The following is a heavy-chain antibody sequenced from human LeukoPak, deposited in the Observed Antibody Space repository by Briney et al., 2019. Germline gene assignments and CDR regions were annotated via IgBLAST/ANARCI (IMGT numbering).Heavy chain of an antibody. CDR2: MNEYGSEI. CDR1: GFSFSGFS. CDR3: ARGGLNTMVRGVIRYYYMDV. D-gene: IGHD3-10*01. J-gene: IGHJ6*03. Sequence: GGSLRLSCVASGFSFSGFSMSWVRQAPGKGLEWVAKMNEYGSEIFYVDSVKGRFTISRDNSKNTLYLQMNSLRAEDTAVYYCARGGLNTMVRGVIRYYYMDVWGKGTTVTISS. V-gene: IGHV3-7*03.